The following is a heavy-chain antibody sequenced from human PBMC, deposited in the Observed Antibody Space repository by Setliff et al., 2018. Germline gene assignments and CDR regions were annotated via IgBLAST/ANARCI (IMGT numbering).Heavy chain of an antibody. Sequence: SETLSLTCTVYGGSFSDYYWGWIRQPPGKGLEWIAEINHSGSTNYNPSLKSRVTMSVDTSKNQFSLNLTSVTAADTAADYCARDRSAYSYGLDVWGQGTTVTVSS. CDR3: ARDRSAYSYGLDV. V-gene: IGHV4-34*10. CDR2: INHSGST. J-gene: IGHJ6*02. CDR1: GGSFSDYY.